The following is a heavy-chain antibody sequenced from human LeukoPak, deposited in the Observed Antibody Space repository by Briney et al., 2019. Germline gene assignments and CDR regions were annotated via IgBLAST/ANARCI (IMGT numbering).Heavy chain of an antibody. CDR3: AREYDILTGYYKSWFDP. J-gene: IGHJ5*02. D-gene: IGHD3-9*01. Sequence: AASVKVSCKASGGTFSSYTISWVRQAPGQGLEWMGRIIPILGIANYAQKFQGRVTITADKSTSTAYMELSSLRSEDTAVYYCAREYDILTGYYKSWFDPWRQGTLVTVSS. CDR1: GGTFSSYT. V-gene: IGHV1-69*04. CDR2: IIPILGIA.